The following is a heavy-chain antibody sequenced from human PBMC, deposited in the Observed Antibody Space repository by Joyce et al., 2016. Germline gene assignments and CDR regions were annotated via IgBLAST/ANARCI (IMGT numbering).Heavy chain of an antibody. CDR2: ICSRST. J-gene: IGHJ3*02. CDR3: ARGKYTAFDI. D-gene: IGHD3-10*01. Sequence: QVQLQQSGPGLVKPSQTLSLTCAISGDSVSNNVVGWNWIRQSPSSGLEWLGRICSRSTYYAVSVQGRITINSDTSKNQFSLQLNSVTPEDAAVYYCARGKYTAFDIWGQGTRVTVSS. CDR1: GDSVSNNVVG. V-gene: IGHV6-1*01.